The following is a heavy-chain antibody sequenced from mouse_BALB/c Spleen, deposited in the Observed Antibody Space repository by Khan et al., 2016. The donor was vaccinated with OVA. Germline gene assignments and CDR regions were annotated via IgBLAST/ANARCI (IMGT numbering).Heavy chain of an antibody. Sequence: VQLQQSGGDVVKPGGSLKLSCAASGFTFSTYGMSWVRQTPDKRLEWVATVSTGGHYTYYPDTVKGRFTISRDNAKNTLYLQMNSLKSEDTAMFYCARLAYYYDSEGFAYWGQGTLVTVSA. J-gene: IGHJ3*01. CDR2: VSTGGHYT. CDR1: GFTFSTYG. D-gene: IGHD1-1*01. CDR3: ARLAYYYDSEGFAY. V-gene: IGHV5-6*01.